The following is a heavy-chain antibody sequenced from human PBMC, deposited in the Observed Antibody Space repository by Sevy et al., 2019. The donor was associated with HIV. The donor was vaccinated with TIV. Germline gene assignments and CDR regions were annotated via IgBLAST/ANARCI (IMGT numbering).Heavy chain of an antibody. J-gene: IGHJ6*02. D-gene: IGHD1-26*01. CDR2: IDPSGST. Sequence: ASVKVSCKASGYTFITYYVHWVRQAPGQGLEWMGLIDPSGSTRYAQKFQGRVAMTGDTSTTTVYMELSSLTSEDPAVYYSARDRDLSGRYLEYYYYAMDVWGQGTTVTVSS. CDR3: ARDRDLSGRYLEYYYYAMDV. CDR1: GYTFITYY. V-gene: IGHV1-46*01.